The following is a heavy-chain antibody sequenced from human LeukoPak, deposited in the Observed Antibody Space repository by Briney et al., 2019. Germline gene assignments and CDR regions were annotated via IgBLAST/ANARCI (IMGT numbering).Heavy chain of an antibody. CDR1: GGTFSSYA. J-gene: IGHJ4*02. CDR3: ARVAGYSGYDCADY. Sequence: GASVKVSCKASGGTFSSYAISWVRQAPGQGLEWMGWISAYNGNTNYAQKLQGRVTMTTDTSTSTAYMELRSLRSDDTAVYYCARVAGYSGYDCADYWGQGTLVTVSS. CDR2: ISAYNGNT. D-gene: IGHD5-12*01. V-gene: IGHV1-18*01.